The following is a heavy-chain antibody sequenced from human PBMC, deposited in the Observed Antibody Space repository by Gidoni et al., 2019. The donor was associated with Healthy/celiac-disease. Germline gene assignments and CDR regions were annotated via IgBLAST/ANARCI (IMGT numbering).Heavy chain of an antibody. V-gene: IGHV3-48*01. Sequence: EVQLVESGGGLVQPGGSLRFSCAAPGFTFSSYSMNWVRQAPGKGLEWVSYISSSSSTIYYADSVKGRFTISRDNAKNSLYLQMNSLRAEDTAVYYCARLESGDFDYWGQGTLVTVSS. J-gene: IGHJ4*02. CDR2: ISSSSSTI. CDR1: GFTFSSYS. CDR3: ARLESGDFDY. D-gene: IGHD1-26*01.